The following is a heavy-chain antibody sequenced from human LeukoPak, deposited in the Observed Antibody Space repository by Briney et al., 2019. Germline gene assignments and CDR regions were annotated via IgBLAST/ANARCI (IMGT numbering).Heavy chain of an antibody. V-gene: IGHV3-49*04. D-gene: IGHD3-10*02. CDR3: VRESVRDYYFDF. CDR1: GFRFGGYA. J-gene: IGHJ4*02. Sequence: GGSLRLSCSGSGFRFGGYALSWVRQAPGKGLEWGGFIRSKALYGTSEYAASVEGRFAISRDDSNNIVYLQMNSLKTEDTAVYFCVRESVRDYYFDFWGQGTLVTVSS. CDR2: IRSKALYGTS.